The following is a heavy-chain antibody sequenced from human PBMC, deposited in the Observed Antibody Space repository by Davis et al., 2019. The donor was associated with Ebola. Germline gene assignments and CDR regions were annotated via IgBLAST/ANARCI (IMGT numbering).Heavy chain of an antibody. CDR1: GYSFTNYT. J-gene: IGHJ4*02. CDR3: ARAYYYDSSGYYYFSQDY. CDR2: INAGNGNT. Sequence: ASVKVSCKASGYSFTNYTLHWVRQAPGQRLEWMGWINAGNGNTKYSQKFQGRVTITRDTSASTAYMELSSLRSEDTAVYYCARAYYYDSSGYYYFSQDYWGQGTLVTVSS. V-gene: IGHV1-3*01. D-gene: IGHD3-22*01.